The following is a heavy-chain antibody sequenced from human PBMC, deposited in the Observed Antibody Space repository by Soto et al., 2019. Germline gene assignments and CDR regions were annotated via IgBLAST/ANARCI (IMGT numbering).Heavy chain of an antibody. Sequence: QVQLQESGPGLVKPSQTLSLTCTVSGGSISSGDYYWSWIRQPPGKGLEWIGYIYYSGSTHYNPSLKGRVTISVDTSKTQSSRKLSSVTAADTAVYYWARERPDGARLDPWGQGTLVTVSS. CDR3: ARERPDGARLDP. CDR1: GGSISSGDYY. J-gene: IGHJ5*02. D-gene: IGHD6-6*01. V-gene: IGHV4-30-4*01. CDR2: IYYSGST.